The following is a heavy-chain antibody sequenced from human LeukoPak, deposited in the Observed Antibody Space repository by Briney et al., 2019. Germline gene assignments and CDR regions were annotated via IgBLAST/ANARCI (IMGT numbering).Heavy chain of an antibody. D-gene: IGHD6-13*01. Sequence: PGGSLRLSCAASGFTFSSYSMNWVRQAPGKGLEWVSYISSSSSTIYYADSVKGRFTISRDNAKNSLYLQMNSLRAEDTAVYYCARRVYSSTSSSFDIWGQGTMVTVSS. CDR3: ARRVYSSTSSSFDI. CDR1: GFTFSSYS. CDR2: ISSSSSTI. J-gene: IGHJ3*02. V-gene: IGHV3-48*04.